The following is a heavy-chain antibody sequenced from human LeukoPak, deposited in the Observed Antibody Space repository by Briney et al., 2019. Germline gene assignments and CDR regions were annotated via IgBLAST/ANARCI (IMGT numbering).Heavy chain of an antibody. CDR3: ARDPRGTYDY. V-gene: IGHV1-2*02. D-gene: IGHD5-12*01. CDR1: GYSFTAAYN. Sequence: ASVKVSCKASGYSFTAAYNRHWLRQAPGQGPEFMGWINPSSGDTRYAQKFQGRVTVTRDTIISTAYMELSSLTSDDTAVYYCARDPRGTYDYWGQGSLVTVSS. CDR2: INPSSGDT. J-gene: IGHJ4*02.